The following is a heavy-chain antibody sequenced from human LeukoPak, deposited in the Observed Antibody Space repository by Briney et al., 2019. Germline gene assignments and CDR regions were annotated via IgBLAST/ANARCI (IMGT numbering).Heavy chain of an antibody. CDR2: INHSGST. Sequence: SETLSLTCAVYGGSFSGYYWSWIRQPPGKGLEWIGEINHSGSTNYNPSLKSRVTISVDTSKNQFSLKLSSVTAADTAVYYCAGGPHIAARPYYFDYWGQGTLVTVSS. CDR1: GGSFSGYY. J-gene: IGHJ4*02. CDR3: AGGPHIAARPYYFDY. D-gene: IGHD6-6*01. V-gene: IGHV4-34*01.